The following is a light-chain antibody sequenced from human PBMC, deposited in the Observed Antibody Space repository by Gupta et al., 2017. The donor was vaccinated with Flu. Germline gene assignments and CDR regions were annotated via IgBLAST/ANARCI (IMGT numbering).Light chain of an antibody. CDR2: RNN. V-gene: IGLV1-47*01. J-gene: IGLJ1*01. CDR3: AAWDDSLSAHYV. CDR1: SSNIGSNY. Sequence: QSVLTQPPSASGTPGQRVTISCSGSSSNIGSNYVYWYQQHPGTAPKLLIYRNNQRPSGVPARFSGSTSGTSASLAISGLRSEDEADYYCAAWDDSLSAHYVFGTGTKVTVL.